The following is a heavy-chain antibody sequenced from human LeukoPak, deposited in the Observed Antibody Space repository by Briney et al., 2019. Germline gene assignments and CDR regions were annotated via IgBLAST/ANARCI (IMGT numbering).Heavy chain of an antibody. CDR2: IYSGGST. Sequence: GGSLRLSCAASGFTVSSNYMSWVRQAPGKGLEWVSVIYSGGSTYYADSVKGRFTISRDNSKNTLYLQMNSLRAEDTAVYYCARVRARQQLPHYWGQGTLVTVSS. CDR1: GFTVSSNY. D-gene: IGHD6-13*01. CDR3: ARVRARQQLPHY. V-gene: IGHV3-66*01. J-gene: IGHJ4*02.